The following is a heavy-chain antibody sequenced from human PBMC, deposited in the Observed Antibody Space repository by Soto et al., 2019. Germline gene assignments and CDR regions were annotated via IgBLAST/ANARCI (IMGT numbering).Heavy chain of an antibody. J-gene: IGHJ1*01. CDR3: ARDHGSYPNT. V-gene: IGHV4-59*01. D-gene: IGHD3-16*02. CDR1: GGAITSDF. Sequence: QVQLQESGPGLVKPSETLSLTCNVSGGAITSDFWSWIRQPPGKGLEWIGYVYYSGAADYNPSLKPRVTISIATSKTNFSLRLASATAADTGVYYCARDHGSYPNTWGQGILVTVSS. CDR2: VYYSGAA.